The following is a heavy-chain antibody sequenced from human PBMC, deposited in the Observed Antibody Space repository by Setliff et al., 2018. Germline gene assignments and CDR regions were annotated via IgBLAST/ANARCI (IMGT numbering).Heavy chain of an antibody. J-gene: IGHJ3*02. CDR3: RQAVVGRDVFDI. CDR1: GDSISSYY. D-gene: IGHD1-1*01. V-gene: IGHV4-59*04. Sequence: SETLSLTCTVSGDSISSYYWSWIRQPPGKGLEWIGEINQSGSGDYNPSFKGRVTISVDTSKKQFSLTLTSVTAADTALYYCRQAVVGRDVFDIWGQGTVVTVSS. CDR2: INQSGSG.